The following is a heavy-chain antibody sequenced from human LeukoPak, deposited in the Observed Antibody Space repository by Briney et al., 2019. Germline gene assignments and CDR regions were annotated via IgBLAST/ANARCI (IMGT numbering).Heavy chain of an antibody. Sequence: GGSLRLSCAASGFTFSSYSMNWVRQAPGKGLEWVSYISSSSSTIYYADSVKGRFTISRDNAKNSLYLQMNSLRVEDTAVYYCARDKGPRWLQLLDAFDIWGQGTMVTVSS. CDR2: ISSSSSTI. V-gene: IGHV3-48*01. CDR1: GFTFSSYS. D-gene: IGHD5-24*01. CDR3: ARDKGPRWLQLLDAFDI. J-gene: IGHJ3*02.